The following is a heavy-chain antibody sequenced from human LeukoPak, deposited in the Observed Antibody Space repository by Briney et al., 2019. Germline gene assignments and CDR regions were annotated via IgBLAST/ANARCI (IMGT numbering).Heavy chain of an antibody. CDR1: GYTFSSYD. J-gene: IGHJ5*02. Sequence: ASVKVSCKASGYTFSSYDINWVRQATGQGLEWMGWMNPNSGNTGCAQKFQGRVTLTRNTSISTAYMELSSLRSEDTAVYYCARRNYGSPRWFDPWGQGTLVTVSS. CDR2: MNPNSGNT. D-gene: IGHD3-10*01. CDR3: ARRNYGSPRWFDP. V-gene: IGHV1-8*01.